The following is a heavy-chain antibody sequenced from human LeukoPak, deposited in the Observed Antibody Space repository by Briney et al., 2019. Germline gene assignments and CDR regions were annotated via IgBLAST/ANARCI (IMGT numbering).Heavy chain of an antibody. CDR2: ISAYNGNT. D-gene: IGHD6-19*01. CDR1: GYTFTGYY. CDR3: ARDRGNSSGFDY. J-gene: IGHJ4*02. V-gene: IGHV1-18*04. Sequence: ASVKVSFKASGYTFTGYYMHWVRQAPGQGLEWMGWISAYNGNTNYAQKLQGRVTMTTDTSTSTAYMELRSLRSDDTAVSYCARDRGNSSGFDYWGQGTLVTVSS.